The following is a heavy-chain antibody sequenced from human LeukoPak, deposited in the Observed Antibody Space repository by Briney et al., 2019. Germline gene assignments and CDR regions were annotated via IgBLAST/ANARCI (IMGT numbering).Heavy chain of an antibody. CDR1: GGSFSGYY. V-gene: IGHV4-34*01. CDR2: INHSGST. CDR3: ARGRRPRLGVVLAASIPSYYYYGMDV. D-gene: IGHD2-2*01. Sequence: SETLSLTCAVYGGSFSGYYWSWIRQPPGKGLEWIGEINHSGSTNYNPSLKSRVTISVDTSKNQFSLKLSSVTAADTAVYYCARGRRPRLGVVLAASIPSYYYYGMDVWGKGTTVTVSS. J-gene: IGHJ6*04.